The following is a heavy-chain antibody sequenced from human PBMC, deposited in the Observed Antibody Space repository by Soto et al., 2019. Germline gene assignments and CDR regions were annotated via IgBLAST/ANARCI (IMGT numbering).Heavy chain of an antibody. J-gene: IGHJ4*02. Sequence: GESLKISCKGSGYSFTSYWIGWVRQMPGKGLEWMGIIYPGDSDTRYSPSFQGQVTISADKSISTAYLQWSSLKASDTAMYYCARLSRYCSGGSCYVSSNYFDYWGQGTLVTVSS. V-gene: IGHV5-51*01. CDR3: ARLSRYCSGGSCYVSSNYFDY. CDR2: IYPGDSDT. CDR1: GYSFTSYW. D-gene: IGHD2-15*01.